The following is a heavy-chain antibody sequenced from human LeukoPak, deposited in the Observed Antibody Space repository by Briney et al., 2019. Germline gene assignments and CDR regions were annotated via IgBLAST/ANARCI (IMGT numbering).Heavy chain of an antibody. J-gene: IGHJ6*03. CDR3: ARTGITGNRYYYYYMDV. D-gene: IGHD1-20*01. CDR2: IYYSGST. V-gene: IGHV4-39*07. CDR1: GGSISSSSYY. Sequence: SETLSLTCTVSGGSISSSSYYWGWIRQPPGKGLEWIGSIYYSGSTYYNPSLKSRVTISVDTSKNQFSLKLSSVTAADTAVYYCARTGITGNRYYYYYMDVWGKGTTVTISS.